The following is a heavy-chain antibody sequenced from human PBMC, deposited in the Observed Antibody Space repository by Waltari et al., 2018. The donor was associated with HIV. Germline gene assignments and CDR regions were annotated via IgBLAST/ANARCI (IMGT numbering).Heavy chain of an antibody. CDR3: ARGVHDFYYGMDV. V-gene: IGHV3-33*01. Sequence: QVQLVESGGGVVQPGRSLRLSCAVSGFTFSSYGMHWVRQAPGKGLEGVAVIWYDGSKKYYADSVKGRFTISRDNSKNTLYLQMNSLRDEDTVVYYCARGVHDFYYGMDVWGQGTSVTVSS. CDR1: GFTFSSYG. J-gene: IGHJ6*02. CDR2: IWYDGSKK.